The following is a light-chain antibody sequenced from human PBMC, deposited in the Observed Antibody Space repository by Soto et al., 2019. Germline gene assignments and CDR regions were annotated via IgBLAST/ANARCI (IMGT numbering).Light chain of an antibody. V-gene: IGLV2-14*01. CDR1: SSDVGAYNY. J-gene: IGLJ1*01. Sequence: QSVLTQPASVSGSPGQSITISCTGTSSDVGAYNYVSWYQQHPGKAPKLMIYEVSYRPSGVSNRFSGSKSGNTASLTISGLQAEDEAEYHCCSYTNRATYVFGTGTKVTVL. CDR2: EVS. CDR3: CSYTNRATYV.